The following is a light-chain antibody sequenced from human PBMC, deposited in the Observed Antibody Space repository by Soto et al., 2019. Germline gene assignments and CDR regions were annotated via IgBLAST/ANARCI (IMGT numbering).Light chain of an antibody. Sequence: QSALTQPASVSVSPGQSITMSCTGTSSDVGGYNYVSWYQQYPGKAPKLMIYEVSNRPSGVSNRFSGSKSGNTASLTISGLQAEDEADYYCSSYTSSSTYVFGTGTKVTVL. V-gene: IGLV2-14*01. CDR3: SSYTSSSTYV. J-gene: IGLJ1*01. CDR2: EVS. CDR1: SSDVGGYNY.